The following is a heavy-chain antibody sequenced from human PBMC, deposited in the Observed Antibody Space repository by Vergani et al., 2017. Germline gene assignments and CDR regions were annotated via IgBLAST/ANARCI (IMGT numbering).Heavy chain of an antibody. Sequence: QVQLVQSGAEVKKPGASVKVSCKASGYTFTSYDINWVRQATGQGLEWMGWINTNTGNPTYAQGFTGRFVFSLDTSVSTAYLQISSLKAEDTAVYYCARELTWGGSGYPHAIWGQGTLVTVSS. D-gene: IGHD3-22*01. CDR3: ARELTWGGSGYPHAI. CDR1: GYTFTSYD. V-gene: IGHV7-4-1*02. CDR2: INTNTGNP. J-gene: IGHJ4*02.